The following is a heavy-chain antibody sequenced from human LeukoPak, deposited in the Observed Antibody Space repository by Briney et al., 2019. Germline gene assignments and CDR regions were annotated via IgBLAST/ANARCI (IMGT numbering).Heavy chain of an antibody. Sequence: ASVKVSCKASGYTFTSYGISWVRQAPGQGLEWMGWISAYNGNTNYAQKLQGRVTMTTDTSTSTAYMELRSLRSDGTAVYYCARTQAGRCSSTSCYGYSSSSDFDYWGQGTLVTVSS. J-gene: IGHJ4*02. CDR3: ARTQAGRCSSTSCYGYSSSSDFDY. V-gene: IGHV1-18*01. CDR1: GYTFTSYG. CDR2: ISAYNGNT. D-gene: IGHD2-2*01.